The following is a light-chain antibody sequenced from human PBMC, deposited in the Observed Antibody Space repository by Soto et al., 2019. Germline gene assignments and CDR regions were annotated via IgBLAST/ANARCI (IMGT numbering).Light chain of an antibody. V-gene: IGLV4-69*01. CDR3: QTWGTGFRV. CDR2: VNVDGSH. Sequence: QPVLTQSPSASAPLGASVKLTCTLSSGHSNYAIAWHQQQPETGPRFLMKVNVDGSHSKGDGIPDRFSVSTSGAERYLTISSLQSEDEADYYCQTWGTGFRVFGGGTKLTVL. CDR1: SGHSNYA. J-gene: IGLJ3*02.